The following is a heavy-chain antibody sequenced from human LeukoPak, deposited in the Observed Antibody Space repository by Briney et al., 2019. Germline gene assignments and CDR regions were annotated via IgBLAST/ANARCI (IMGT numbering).Heavy chain of an antibody. J-gene: IGHJ5*02. CDR2: IYYSGCT. D-gene: IGHD2-2*01. V-gene: IGHV4-59*01. Sequence: PSETLSLTCTVSGGSISSYYWSWIRQPPGKGLEWIGYIYYSGCTNYNPSLKSRVTISVDTSKNQFSLKLSSVTAADTAVYYCARASLYCSSTSCYGGNWFDPWGQGTLVTVSS. CDR1: GGSISSYY. CDR3: ARASLYCSSTSCYGGNWFDP.